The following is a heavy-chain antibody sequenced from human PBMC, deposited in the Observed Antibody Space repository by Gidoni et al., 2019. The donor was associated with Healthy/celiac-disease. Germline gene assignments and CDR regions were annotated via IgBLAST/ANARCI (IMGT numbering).Heavy chain of an antibody. J-gene: IGHJ6*02. V-gene: IGHV5-10-1*03. D-gene: IGHD3-22*01. CDR3: ARHGQSTMIVVVTSYGMDV. CDR1: GYSFTSYW. Sequence: EVQLVQSGAEVKKPGESLRISCKGSGYSFTSYWISWVRQMPGKGLEWMGRIEPSDSYTNYSPSFQGHVTISADKSISTAYLQWSSLKASDTAMYYCARHGQSTMIVVVTSYGMDVWGQGTTVTVSS. CDR2: IEPSDSYT.